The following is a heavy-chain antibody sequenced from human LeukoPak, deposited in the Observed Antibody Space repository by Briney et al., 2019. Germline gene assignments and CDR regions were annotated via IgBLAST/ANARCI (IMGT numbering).Heavy chain of an antibody. CDR2: INPNSGGT. V-gene: IGHV1-2*02. Sequence: VASVKVSCKASGYTFTGYYMHWVRQAPGQGLEWMGWINPNSGGTNYAQKFQGRVTMTRDTSISTAYVELSRLRSDDTAVYYCARDRSEVAAYFDYWGQGTLVTVSS. CDR1: GYTFTGYY. CDR3: ARDRSEVAAYFDY. J-gene: IGHJ4*02. D-gene: IGHD6-19*01.